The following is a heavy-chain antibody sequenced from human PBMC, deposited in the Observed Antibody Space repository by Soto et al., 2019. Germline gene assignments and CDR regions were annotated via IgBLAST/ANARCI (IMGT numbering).Heavy chain of an antibody. J-gene: IGHJ4*02. Sequence: VGSLRLSCAASGFTFSSYSMNWVRQAPGKGLEWVSYISSSSSTIYYADSVKGRFTISRDNAKNSLYLQMNSLRAEDTAVYYCARWGHVLLWFGELSYYFDYWGQGTLVTVSS. CDR1: GFTFSSYS. CDR2: ISSSSSTI. CDR3: ARWGHVLLWFGELSYYFDY. V-gene: IGHV3-48*01. D-gene: IGHD3-10*01.